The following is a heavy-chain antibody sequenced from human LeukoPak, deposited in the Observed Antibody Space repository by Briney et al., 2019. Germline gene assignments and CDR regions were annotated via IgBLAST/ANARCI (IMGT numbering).Heavy chain of an antibody. CDR1: GFTFSSYW. CDR3: ARANSLGY. Sequence: GGSLRLSCAASGFTFSSYWMSWVRQAPGKGLEWVANIKHDGSGKYYVDSVKGRFTISRDNAKDSLYLQMNSLIAQDTAVYYCARANSLGYWGQGTLVTVSS. J-gene: IGHJ4*02. CDR2: IKHDGSGK. V-gene: IGHV3-7*01. D-gene: IGHD2/OR15-2a*01.